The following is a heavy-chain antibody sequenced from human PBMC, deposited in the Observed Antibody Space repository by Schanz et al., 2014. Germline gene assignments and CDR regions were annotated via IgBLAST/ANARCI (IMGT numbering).Heavy chain of an antibody. CDR2: FIPVLDTA. CDR1: GYTFTRSG. D-gene: IGHD2-15*01. Sequence: QVQLVQSGAEVKKPGASVKVSCKASGYTFTRSGISWVRQAPGQGLEWLGRFIPVLDTAHYSQKFQGRVTIVADKSSTTVYMDLNSLTFDDTAVYYCARDIQRGGTTTFDPWGQGTLVTVSS. CDR3: ARDIQRGGTTTFDP. J-gene: IGHJ5*02. V-gene: IGHV1-69*04.